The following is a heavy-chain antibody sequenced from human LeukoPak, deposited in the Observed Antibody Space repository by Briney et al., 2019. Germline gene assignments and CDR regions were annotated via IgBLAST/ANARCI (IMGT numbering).Heavy chain of an antibody. D-gene: IGHD3-10*01. J-gene: IGHJ4*02. CDR2: INPNSGGT. V-gene: IGHV1-2*02. CDR1: GYTFTGYY. Sequence: ASVKVSCKASGYTFTGYYMHWVRQAPGQGLEWMAWINPNSGGTNYAQKFQGRVTMTRDTSISTAYMELSRLRSDDTAVYYCARPMVRGVIPGGLGYWGQGTLVTVSS. CDR3: ARPMVRGVIPGGLGY.